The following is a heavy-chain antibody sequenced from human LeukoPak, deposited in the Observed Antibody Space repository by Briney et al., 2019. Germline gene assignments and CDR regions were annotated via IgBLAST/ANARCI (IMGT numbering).Heavy chain of an antibody. CDR3: ARRGSGASLEYYFDL. Sequence: SETLPLTCTVSGGSISSYYWSWIRQPPGKGLEYIGYIYYSGNTNSNPSLNSRVTISVDTSKNQFSLKLSSVTAADTAVYYCARRGSGASLEYYFDLWGRGTLVTVSS. J-gene: IGHJ2*01. D-gene: IGHD1-14*01. CDR1: GGSISSYY. V-gene: IGHV4-59*08. CDR2: IYYSGNT.